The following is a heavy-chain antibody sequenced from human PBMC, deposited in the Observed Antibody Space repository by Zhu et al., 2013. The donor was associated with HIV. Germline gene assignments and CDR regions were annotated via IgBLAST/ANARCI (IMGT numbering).Heavy chain of an antibody. CDR1: GYTFTGYY. CDR3: ARAYYYDSSGSGDAFDI. V-gene: IGHV1-2*02. Sequence: QVQLVQSGAEVKKPGASVKVSCKASGYTFTGYYMHWVRQAPGQGLEWMGWINPNSGGTNYAQKFQGRVTMTRDTSISTAYMELSRLRSDDTAVYYCARAYYYDSSGSGDAFDIWGQGTMVTVSS. D-gene: IGHD3-22*01. CDR2: INPNSGGT. J-gene: IGHJ3*02.